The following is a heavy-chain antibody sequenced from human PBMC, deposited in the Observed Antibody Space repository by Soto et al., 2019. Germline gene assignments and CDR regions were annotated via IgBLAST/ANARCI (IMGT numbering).Heavy chain of an antibody. CDR2: INHSGST. J-gene: IGHJ6*02. CDR1: GGSFSGDY. D-gene: IGHD2-15*01. Sequence: PSETLPLTCAVYGGSFSGDYWSWIRQPPGKGREWIGEINHSGSTNYNPSLKSRVTISVDTSKNQFSLKLSSVTAADTSGEYCARGGFVVVVAAYMDVWGQGTTVTVS. CDR3: ARGGFVVVVAAYMDV. V-gene: IGHV4-34*01.